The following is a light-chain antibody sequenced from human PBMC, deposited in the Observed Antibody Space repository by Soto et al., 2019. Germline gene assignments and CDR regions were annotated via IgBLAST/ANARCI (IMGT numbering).Light chain of an antibody. CDR1: QGVTNH. Sequence: DIQMTHSPSSLSASVGDRVTIPCRASQGVTNHLVWFQQRPGKAPKSLIYAASNSQSGVPSKLSGSGSETEFTLTISSLQPEDFATYYCQQYNSYPYTFGQGTRLEIK. CDR3: QQYNSYPYT. V-gene: IGKV1-16*02. CDR2: AAS. J-gene: IGKJ5*01.